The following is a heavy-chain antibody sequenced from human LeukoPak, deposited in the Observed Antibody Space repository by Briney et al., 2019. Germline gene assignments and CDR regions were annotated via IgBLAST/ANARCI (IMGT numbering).Heavy chain of an antibody. V-gene: IGHV4-39*01. J-gene: IGHJ4*02. CDR1: GGSISSSSYY. Sequence: SETLSLTCTVSGGSISSSSYYWGWIRQPPGKGLEWIGSIYYSGSTYYNPSLKSRVTISVDTSKNQFSLKLSSVTAADTAVYYCARHAIQIVGASFDYWGQGALVTVSS. CDR2: IYYSGST. D-gene: IGHD1-26*01. CDR3: ARHAIQIVGASFDY.